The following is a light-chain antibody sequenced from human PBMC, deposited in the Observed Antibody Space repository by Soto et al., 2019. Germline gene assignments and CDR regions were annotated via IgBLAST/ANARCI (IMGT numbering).Light chain of an antibody. Sequence: QTVVTQEPSFSVSPGGTVTLTCGFSPGSVSSSYFPSWYHQTPGQPPRTLIYTTNTRSYGVPDRFSGSILGNNASLTSMGVQADDDSDYFFVLYMCSGLSVFGTGTNATVL. CDR1: PGSVSSSYF. V-gene: IGLV8-61*01. CDR3: VLYMCSGLSV. J-gene: IGLJ1*01. CDR2: TTN.